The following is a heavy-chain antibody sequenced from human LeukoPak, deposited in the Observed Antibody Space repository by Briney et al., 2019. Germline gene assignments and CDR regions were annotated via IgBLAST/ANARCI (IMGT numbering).Heavy chain of an antibody. V-gene: IGHV1-69*05. CDR1: GGTFSSYA. CDR3: ARKRYDSSSGQYYFDY. D-gene: IGHD3-22*01. J-gene: IGHJ4*02. Sequence: GASVKVSCKASGGTFSSYAISWVRQAPGQGLEWMGGIIPIFGTANYAQKFQGRVTITTDESTSTAYMELSSLRSVDTAVYYCARKRYDSSSGQYYFDYWGQGTLVTVSS. CDR2: IIPIFGTA.